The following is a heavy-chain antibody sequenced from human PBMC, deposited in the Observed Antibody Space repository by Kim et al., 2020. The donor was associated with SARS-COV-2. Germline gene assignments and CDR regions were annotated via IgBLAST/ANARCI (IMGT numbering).Heavy chain of an antibody. CDR2: INPNSGGT. D-gene: IGHD3-10*02. CDR1: GYTFTGYY. V-gene: IGHV1-2*02. CDR3: ARGRKMVAIFGGGRQYGMDV. J-gene: IGHJ6*02. Sequence: ASVKVSCKASGYTFTGYYMHWVRQAPGQGLEWMGWINPNSGGTNYAQKFQGRVTMTRDTSISTAYMELSRLRSDDTAVYYCARGRKMVAIFGGGRQYGMDVWGQGTTVTVSS.